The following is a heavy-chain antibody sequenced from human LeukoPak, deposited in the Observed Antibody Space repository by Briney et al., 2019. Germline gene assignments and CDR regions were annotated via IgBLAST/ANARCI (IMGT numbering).Heavy chain of an antibody. Sequence: ASVTVSCKASGDTFTSNAVSWVRQAPGQGLEWMGRIIPILRTAEYAQKFQGRLTITADRSTSTAYMELTSPRSEDTAVYYCARGKGFVGHFDFWGQGTLVTVSS. CDR3: ARGKGFVGHFDF. J-gene: IGHJ4*02. CDR1: GDTFTSNA. D-gene: IGHD3-3*01. V-gene: IGHV1-69*04. CDR2: IIPILRTA.